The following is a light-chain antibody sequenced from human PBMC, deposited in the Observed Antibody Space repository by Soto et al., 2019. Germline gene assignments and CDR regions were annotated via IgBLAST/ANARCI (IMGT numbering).Light chain of an antibody. Sequence: DIQMTQSPSTLSASVGDRVTITCRASHSISSSLTWYQQKPGKAPKLLIYKASNLQSGVPSRFSGSGSGTEFTLTISSLQPDDFAAYYCQQYNSFPWTFSQGTKVDIK. CDR3: QQYNSFPWT. J-gene: IGKJ1*01. CDR2: KAS. V-gene: IGKV1-5*03. CDR1: HSISSS.